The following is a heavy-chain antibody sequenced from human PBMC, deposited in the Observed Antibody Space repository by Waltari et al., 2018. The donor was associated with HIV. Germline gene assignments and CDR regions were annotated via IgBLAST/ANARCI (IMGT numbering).Heavy chain of an antibody. Sequence: EVQLVESGGGLVKPGGSLRLSCAASGFTFSSYIMNWVRQAPGNGLECGSSRASSRRSYIYYAESVKSRFTIARDNAKNSLYLQMSSQRAENTAVYYCAREMATVYVDYWGQGTLGTVSP. CDR2: RASSRRSYI. CDR3: AREMATVYVDY. V-gene: IGHV3-21*01. CDR1: GFTFSSYI. J-gene: IGHJ4*02. D-gene: IGHD5-12*01.